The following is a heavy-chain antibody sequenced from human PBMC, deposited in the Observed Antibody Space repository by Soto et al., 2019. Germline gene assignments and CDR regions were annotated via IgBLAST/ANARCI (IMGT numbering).Heavy chain of an antibody. V-gene: IGHV2-70*01. D-gene: IGHD2-2*01. Sequence: SGPTLVNPTQTLTLTCTFSWFSLSTSGMCVSWIRQPPGKALEWLALIDWDDDKYYSTSLKTRLTISKDTSKNQVVLTMTNMDPVDTATYYCARIPIREHSTNLGPYYYYGMDVWGQGTTVTVSS. J-gene: IGHJ6*02. CDR1: WFSLSTSGMC. CDR2: IDWDDDK. CDR3: ARIPIREHSTNLGPYYYYGMDV.